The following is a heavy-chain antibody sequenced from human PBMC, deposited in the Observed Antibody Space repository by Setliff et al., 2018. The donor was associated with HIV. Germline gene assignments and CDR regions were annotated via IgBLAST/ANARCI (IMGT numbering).Heavy chain of an antibody. CDR2: INTGNGNT. D-gene: IGHD2-2*01. J-gene: IGHJ5*02. Sequence: ASVKVSCKASGYTFSHYPMHWVRQAPGQRPECMGWINTGNGNTKYSQKFQDRVTITRDTSADTVYMELSSLRSEDTAVYYCARDRCNSVACYLYNWFDPWGQGTLVTVS. CDR3: ARDRCNSVACYLYNWFDP. V-gene: IGHV1-3*04. CDR1: GYTFSHYP.